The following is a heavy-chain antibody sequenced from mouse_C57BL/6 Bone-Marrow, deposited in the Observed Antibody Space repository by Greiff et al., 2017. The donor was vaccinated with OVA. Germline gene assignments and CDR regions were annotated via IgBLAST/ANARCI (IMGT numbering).Heavy chain of an antibody. CDR2: ISSGGSYT. V-gene: IGHV5-6*02. CDR3: ARHSYGSSYHYYAMDY. D-gene: IGHD1-1*01. J-gene: IGHJ4*01. Sequence: DVMLVESGGDLVKPGGSLKLSCAASGFTFSSYGMSWVRQTPDKRLEWVATISSGGSYTYYPDSVKGRFTISRDNAKNTLYLQMSSLKSEDTAMYYCARHSYGSSYHYYAMDYWGQGTSVTVSS. CDR1: GFTFSSYG.